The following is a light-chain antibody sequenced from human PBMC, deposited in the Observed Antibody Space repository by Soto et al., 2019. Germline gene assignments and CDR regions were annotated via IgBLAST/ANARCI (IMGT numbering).Light chain of an antibody. CDR2: GAS. J-gene: IGKJ2*01. V-gene: IGKV3-15*01. CDR3: QQYDNWPVYT. CDR1: QSVSSN. Sequence: EIMMTQSPATLSVFPGEEATLSCRASQSVSSNLAWFQQKPGQAPRLLIYGASTRAIGIPARFSGSGSGTKFTLTISSLQSEDFAVYYCQQYDNWPVYTFGQGTKLEMK.